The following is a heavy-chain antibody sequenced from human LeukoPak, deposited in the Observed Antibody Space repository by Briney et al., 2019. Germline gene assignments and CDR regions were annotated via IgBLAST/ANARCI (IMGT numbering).Heavy chain of an antibody. D-gene: IGHD3-22*01. CDR1: GFTFSSYA. Sequence: GGSLRLSCAASGFTFSSYAMSWVRQAPGKGLEWVSAISGSGGSTYYADSVKGWFTISRDNSKNTLYLQMNSLRAEDTAVYYCCQDYYDSSGYYSYYYYYYGMDVWGQGTTVTVSS. V-gene: IGHV3-23*01. CDR3: CQDYYDSSGYYSYYYYYYGMDV. CDR2: ISGSGGST. J-gene: IGHJ6*02.